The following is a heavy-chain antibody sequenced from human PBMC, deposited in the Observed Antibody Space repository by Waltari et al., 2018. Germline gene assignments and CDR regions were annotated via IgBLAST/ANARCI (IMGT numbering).Heavy chain of an antibody. CDR1: GESMTDNSM. CDR3: ARDRGRGFYLDS. D-gene: IGHD2-15*01. J-gene: IGHJ4*02. V-gene: IGHV4-4*02. CDR2: VHRCGIT. Sequence: QVQMQESGPGLVKPSGTLALTCSASGESMTDNSMWSWVRQSPGRGLEWIGQVHRCGITHYNPSFESRCIVSVDTSNNRFSLKMTSATAADTAVYYCARDRGRGFYLDSWGQGTLVTVSP.